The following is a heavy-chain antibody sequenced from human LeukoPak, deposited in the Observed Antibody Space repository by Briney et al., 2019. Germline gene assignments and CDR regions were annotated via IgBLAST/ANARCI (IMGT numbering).Heavy chain of an antibody. CDR2: ISGSGGST. CDR1: GFTFSSYA. D-gene: IGHD4-11*01. CDR3: ASSLNLRLPFDY. J-gene: IGHJ4*02. V-gene: IGHV3-23*01. Sequence: PGGSLRLSCAASGFTFSSYAMSWVHQAPGKGLEWVSAISGSGGSTYYADSVKGRFTISRDNSKNTLYLQMNSLRAEDTAVYYCASSLNLRLPFDYWGQGTLVTVSS.